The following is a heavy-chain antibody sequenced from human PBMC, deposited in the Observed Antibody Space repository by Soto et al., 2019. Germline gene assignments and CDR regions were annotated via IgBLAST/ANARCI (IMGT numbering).Heavy chain of an antibody. CDR1: GFTFTSSA. CDR2: IVVGSGNT. CDR3: SRVDPGETSPFDH. J-gene: IGHJ4*02. D-gene: IGHD3-10*01. Sequence: SVKVSCKASGFTFTSSAVQWVRQARGQRLEWIGWIVVGSGNTNYAQKFQERVTITRDMSTSTAYMELSGLRSDDTAVYYCSRVDPGETSPFDHWGQGTLVTVSS. V-gene: IGHV1-58*01.